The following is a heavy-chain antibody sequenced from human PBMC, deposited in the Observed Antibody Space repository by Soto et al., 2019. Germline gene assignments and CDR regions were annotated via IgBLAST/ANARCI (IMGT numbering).Heavy chain of an antibody. V-gene: IGHV4-59*01. CDR1: GGSISSYY. CDR3: ARDKLPLTRGGYGMDV. D-gene: IGHD3-10*01. J-gene: IGHJ6*02. CDR2: IYYSGST. Sequence: SETLSLTCTVSGGSISSYYWSWIRQPPGKGLEWIGYIYYSGSTNYNPSLKSRVTISVDTSKNQFSLKLSSVTAADTAVYYCARDKLPLTRGGYGMDVWGQGTTVTVSS.